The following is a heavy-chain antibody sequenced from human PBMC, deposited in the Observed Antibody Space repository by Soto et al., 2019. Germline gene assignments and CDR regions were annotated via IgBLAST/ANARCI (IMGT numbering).Heavy chain of an antibody. J-gene: IGHJ4*02. V-gene: IGHV3-23*01. CDR1: GFTFSSYA. CDR2: ISGSGGST. Sequence: GGSLRLSCAASGFTFSSYAMSWVRQAPGKGLEWVSAISGSGGSTYYADSVKGRFTISRDNSKNTLYLQMNSLRAEDRAVYYCAKDGQVVRGVPSTKKFDYWGQGTLVTVSS. D-gene: IGHD3-10*01. CDR3: AKDGQVVRGVPSTKKFDY.